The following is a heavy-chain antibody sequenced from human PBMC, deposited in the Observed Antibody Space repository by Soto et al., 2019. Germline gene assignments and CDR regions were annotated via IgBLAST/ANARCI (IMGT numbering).Heavy chain of an antibody. CDR3: ASGDGYNPLAFDY. V-gene: IGHV4-34*01. D-gene: IGHD5-12*01. J-gene: IGHJ4*02. CDR2: INHSGST. CDR1: GGSFSGYY. Sequence: PSETLSLTCAVYGGSFSGYYWSWIRQPPGKGLEWIGEINHSGSTNYNPSLKSRVTISVDTSKNQFSLKLSSVTAADTAVYYCASGDGYNPLAFDYWGQGTLVTVSS.